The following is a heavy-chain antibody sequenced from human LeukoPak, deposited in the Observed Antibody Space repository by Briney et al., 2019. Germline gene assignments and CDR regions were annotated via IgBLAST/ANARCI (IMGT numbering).Heavy chain of an antibody. V-gene: IGHV1-18*01. CDR3: ARSGFSSGWYYFDS. D-gene: IGHD6-19*01. J-gene: IGHJ4*02. CDR1: GYTYTSYD. CDR2: ISPYNGHT. Sequence: ASVKVSCKASGYTYTSYDINWVRQAPGQGLEWMGWISPYNGHTNYAQQFQGRVTMTTGTSTSTASMELRSLISDDTAVYYCARSGFSSGWYYFDSWGQGTLVTVSS.